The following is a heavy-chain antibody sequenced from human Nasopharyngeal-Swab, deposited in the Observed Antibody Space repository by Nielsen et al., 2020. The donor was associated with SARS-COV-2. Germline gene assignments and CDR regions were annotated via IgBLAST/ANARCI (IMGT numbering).Heavy chain of an antibody. CDR3: ARDRANWDFDY. CDR2: ISGSGGTI. CDR1: GFTFSDYY. V-gene: IGHV3-11*04. Sequence: GESLKISCAASGFTFSDYYMSWIRQAPGKGLEYVSYISGSGGTIYYGDSMKGRFTISRDNAKTSLYLQMNSLRAEDTAVYHCARDRANWDFDYWGQGTLVTVSS. J-gene: IGHJ4*02. D-gene: IGHD7-27*01.